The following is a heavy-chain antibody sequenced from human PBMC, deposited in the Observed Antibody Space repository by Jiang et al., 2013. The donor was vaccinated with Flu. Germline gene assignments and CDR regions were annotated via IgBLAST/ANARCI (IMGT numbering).Heavy chain of an antibody. Sequence: GGGVVQPGRSLRLSCAASGFTFSGYGMHWVRQAPGKGLEWVAVISYDGSNKYYADSVKGRFTISRDNSKNTLYLQMNSLRAEDTAVYYCAKDLEVYCTNGCGYFDYWGQGTLVTVSS. V-gene: IGHV3-30*18. CDR3: AKDLEVYCTNGCGYFDY. CDR2: ISYDGSNK. J-gene: IGHJ4*02. D-gene: IGHD2-8*01. CDR1: GFTFSGYG.